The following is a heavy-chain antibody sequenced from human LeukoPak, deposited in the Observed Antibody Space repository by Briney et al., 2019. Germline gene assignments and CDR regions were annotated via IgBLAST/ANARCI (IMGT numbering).Heavy chain of an antibody. D-gene: IGHD3-22*01. Sequence: PGGSLRLSCAASGFTFSDYYMSWIRQAPGKGLEWVSYSSSSGSTIYYADSVKGRFTISRDTAKNSLYLKMNSLSAADTAVYYCARDRYYDSSGYIGYWGQGTLVTVSS. J-gene: IGHJ4*02. V-gene: IGHV3-11*04. CDR3: ARDRYYDSSGYIGY. CDR1: GFTFSDYY. CDR2: SSSSGSTI.